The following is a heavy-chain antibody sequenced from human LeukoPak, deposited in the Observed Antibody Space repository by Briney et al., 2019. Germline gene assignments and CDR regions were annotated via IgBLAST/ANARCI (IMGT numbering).Heavy chain of an antibody. Sequence: ASVKVSCKASGYTLTSYAIHWVRQAPGQMLEWMGWLNGGSGATKYSQKFQGRVTITRDTSATTAYMELSSMRSEDTAVYYCAIERWGSFNWFDPGGRGTLVTVSS. D-gene: IGHD3-16*01. CDR2: LNGGSGAT. CDR1: GYTLTSYA. J-gene: IGHJ5*02. CDR3: AIERWGSFNWFDP. V-gene: IGHV1-3*01.